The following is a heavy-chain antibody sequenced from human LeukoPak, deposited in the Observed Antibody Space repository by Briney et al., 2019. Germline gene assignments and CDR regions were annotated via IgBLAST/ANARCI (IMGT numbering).Heavy chain of an antibody. CDR2: IYSSGST. Sequence: SETLSLTCTVSGASISSYYWNWIRQPAGKGLEWIGRIYSSGSTNYNPSLKSRVTMSVDTSKNQFSLKLSSVTAADTAAYYCARGAQHHYYYGMDVWGQGTTVTVSS. CDR1: GASISSYY. D-gene: IGHD6-13*01. V-gene: IGHV4-4*07. CDR3: ARGAQHHYYYGMDV. J-gene: IGHJ6*02.